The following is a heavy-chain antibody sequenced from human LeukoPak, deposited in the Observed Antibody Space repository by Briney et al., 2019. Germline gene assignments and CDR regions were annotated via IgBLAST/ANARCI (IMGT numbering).Heavy chain of an antibody. V-gene: IGHV1-69*05. D-gene: IGHD6-19*01. CDR1: GGTFSSYA. CDR3: ARAVASSMFYYGMDV. J-gene: IGHJ6*02. CDR2: IIPIFGTA. Sequence: SVKVSCKASGGTFSSYAISWVRQAPGQGLEWMRGIIPIFGTANYAQKLQGRVTMTTDTSTSTAYMELRSLRSDDTAVYYCARAVASSMFYYGMDVWGQGTTVTVSS.